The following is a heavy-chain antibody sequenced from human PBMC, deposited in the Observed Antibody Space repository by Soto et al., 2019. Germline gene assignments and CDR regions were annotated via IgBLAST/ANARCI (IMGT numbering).Heavy chain of an antibody. V-gene: IGHV1-3*05. J-gene: IGHJ4*02. CDR3: ARGPLKLRPFAY. D-gene: IGHD1-1*01. Sequence: QVQLVQSGAEEKKPGASVKVSCKASGYTFTSYAMHWVRQAPGQRLEWMGWINAGNGNTKYSQKFQGRVTLTRDTSASTAYMELSSLRSEDTAVYYCARGPLKLRPFAYWGQGTLVTVSS. CDR2: INAGNGNT. CDR1: GYTFTSYA.